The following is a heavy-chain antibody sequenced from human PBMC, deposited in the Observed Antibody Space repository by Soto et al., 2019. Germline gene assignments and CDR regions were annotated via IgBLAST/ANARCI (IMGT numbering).Heavy chain of an antibody. Sequence: QVQLVQSGAEVKKPGSSVKVSCKASGDTFSSYAISWVRQAPGQGLEWMGGIIPIFGTANYAQKFQGTVTITADKSTSTAYMELSSLSSEDTAVYYCARDGSGYRSRASPMDVWGPGTTVTVSS. D-gene: IGHD3-22*01. V-gene: IGHV1-69*06. J-gene: IGHJ6*02. CDR3: ARDGSGYRSRASPMDV. CDR1: GDTFSSYA. CDR2: IIPIFGTA.